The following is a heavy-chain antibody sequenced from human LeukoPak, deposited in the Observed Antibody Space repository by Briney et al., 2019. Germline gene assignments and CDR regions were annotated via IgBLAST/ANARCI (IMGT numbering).Heavy chain of an antibody. Sequence: GRSLRLSCAASGFTFSSYSMNWVRQAPGKGLEWVSVIYSSGGTFYSDSVKGRFTISRDCSKNTLYLQMNSLRADDAAVYYCARDSNGPAFWGQGTVVTVSS. CDR1: GFTFSSYS. V-gene: IGHV3-53*01. J-gene: IGHJ4*02. CDR2: IYSSGGT. D-gene: IGHD6-19*01. CDR3: ARDSNGPAF.